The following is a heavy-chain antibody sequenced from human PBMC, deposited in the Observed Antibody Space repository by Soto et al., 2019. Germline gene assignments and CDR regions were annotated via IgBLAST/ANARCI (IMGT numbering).Heavy chain of an antibody. Sequence: QITLKASGPTLVKPTQPLTLTCTFSGFSLSTSGVGVGWIRQPPGKPLQWLALIYWDDDKLYSPSLKSRLTITKHTAKNPVVLTMTNIDPLDTATYSCAHRRNVTTSHFHYCCQGTLLTVSS. D-gene: IGHD4-4*01. CDR3: AHRRNVTTSHFHY. CDR1: GFSLSTSGVG. J-gene: IGHJ4*02. V-gene: IGHV2-5*02. CDR2: IYWDDDK.